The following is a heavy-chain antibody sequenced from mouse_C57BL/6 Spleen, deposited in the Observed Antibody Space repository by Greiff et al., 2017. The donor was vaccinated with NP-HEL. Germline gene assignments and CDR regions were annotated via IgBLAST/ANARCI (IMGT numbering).Heavy chain of an antibody. D-gene: IGHD2-3*01. V-gene: IGHV1-69*01. CDR3: ARGGWHY. CDR2: IDPSDSYT. CDR1: GYTFTSYW. Sequence: QVQLQQPGAELVMPGASVKLSCKASGYTFTSYWMHWVKQRPGQGLEWIGEIDPSDSYTNYNQKFKGKSTLTVDKSSSTAYMQLSSLTSDDSAVYYCARGGWHYWGQGTLVTVSA. J-gene: IGHJ3*01.